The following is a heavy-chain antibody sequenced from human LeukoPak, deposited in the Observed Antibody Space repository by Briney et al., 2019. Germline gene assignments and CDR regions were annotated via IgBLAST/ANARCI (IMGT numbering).Heavy chain of an antibody. V-gene: IGHV3-33*01. CDR2: IWYDGGNK. Sequence: GGSLRLSCAASGFTFSSYGMHWVRQAPGKGLEWVAVIWYDGGNKYYADSVKGRFTISRDNSKNTLYLQMNSLRAEDTAVYYCARYTYSISYFDYWGQGTLVTVSS. D-gene: IGHD6-13*01. CDR3: ARYTYSISYFDY. J-gene: IGHJ4*02. CDR1: GFTFSSYG.